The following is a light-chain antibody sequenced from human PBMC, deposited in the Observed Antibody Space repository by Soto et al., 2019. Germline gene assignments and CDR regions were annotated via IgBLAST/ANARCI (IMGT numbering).Light chain of an antibody. CDR2: DAS. V-gene: IGKV1-5*01. Sequence: DIQMTQSPSTLSASVGDRVTITCRASQSITSWLVWYQQKPGKAPKLLVYDASSLESGVPSRFSGSRSGTEFTLTIISLQPDYFATYYCQQYNSYSWTFGKGTKVEIK. CDR3: QQYNSYSWT. CDR1: QSITSW. J-gene: IGKJ1*01.